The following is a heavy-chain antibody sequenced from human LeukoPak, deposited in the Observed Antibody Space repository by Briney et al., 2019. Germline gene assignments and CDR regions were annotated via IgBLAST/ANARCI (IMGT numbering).Heavy chain of an antibody. D-gene: IGHD3-22*01. Sequence: SETLSLTCTVSGGSISSYYWSWIRQPPGKGLEWIGYIYYSGSTNYNPSLKSRVTISVDTSKNQFSLKLSSVTAADTAVYYCAGYRDSSGYLHRPDAFDIWGQGTMVTVSS. J-gene: IGHJ3*02. CDR3: AGYRDSSGYLHRPDAFDI. V-gene: IGHV4-59*08. CDR2: IYYSGST. CDR1: GGSISSYY.